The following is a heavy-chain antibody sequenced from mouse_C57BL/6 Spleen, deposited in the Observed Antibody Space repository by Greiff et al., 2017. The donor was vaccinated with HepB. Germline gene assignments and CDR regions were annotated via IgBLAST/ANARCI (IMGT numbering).Heavy chain of an antibody. CDR1: GYTFTSYW. J-gene: IGHJ3*01. CDR2: IDPNSGGT. Sequence: QVQLKQPGAELVKPGASVKLSCKASGYTFTSYWMHWVKQRPGRVLEWIGRIDPNSGGTKYNEKFKSKATLTVDKPSSTAYMQLSSLTSEDSAVYYCARSGWDYDQFAYWGQGTLVTVSA. D-gene: IGHD2-4*01. CDR3: ARSGWDYDQFAY. V-gene: IGHV1-72*01.